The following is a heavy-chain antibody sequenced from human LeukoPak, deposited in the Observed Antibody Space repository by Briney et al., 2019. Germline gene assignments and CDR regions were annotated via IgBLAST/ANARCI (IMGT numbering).Heavy chain of an antibody. V-gene: IGHV4-61*02. CDR1: GGSISSGSYL. D-gene: IGHD5-12*01. CDR2: IYTSGST. J-gene: IGHJ4*02. CDR3: ARELAGYGKLDY. Sequence: PSETLSRTCTVSGGSISSGSYLWSWIRQPAGKGLEWIGRIYTSGSTNYNPSLKSRVTISPDTSKNQFSLKLSSVTAADTAVYYCARELAGYGKLDYWGQGILVTVSS.